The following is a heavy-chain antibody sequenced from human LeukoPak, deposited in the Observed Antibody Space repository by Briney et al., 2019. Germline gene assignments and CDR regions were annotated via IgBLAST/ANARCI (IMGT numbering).Heavy chain of an antibody. D-gene: IGHD6-13*01. CDR2: INPNSGGT. Sequence: ASVKVSCKASGYTFTGYYIHWVRQAPGQGLEWMGWINPNSGGTNYAQKFQGRVTMTRDTSISTAYMELSRLRPDDTAVYYCARVVSSSWEWRLDPWGQGTLVTVSS. J-gene: IGHJ5*02. CDR1: GYTFTGYY. CDR3: ARVVSSSWEWRLDP. V-gene: IGHV1-2*02.